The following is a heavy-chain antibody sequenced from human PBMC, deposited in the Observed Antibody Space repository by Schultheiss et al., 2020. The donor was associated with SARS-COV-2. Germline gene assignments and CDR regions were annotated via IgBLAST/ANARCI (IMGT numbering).Heavy chain of an antibody. D-gene: IGHD3-10*01. V-gene: IGHV3-30*03. Sequence: GESLKISCAASGFTFSSYGMHWVRQAPGKGLEWVAVISYDGSNKYYADSVKGRFTISRDNSKNTLYLQMNSLRAEDTAVYYCAREVAMVRDEYYYYGMDVWGQGTTVTVSS. CDR3: AREVAMVRDEYYYYGMDV. CDR1: GFTFSSYG. CDR2: ISYDGSNK. J-gene: IGHJ6*02.